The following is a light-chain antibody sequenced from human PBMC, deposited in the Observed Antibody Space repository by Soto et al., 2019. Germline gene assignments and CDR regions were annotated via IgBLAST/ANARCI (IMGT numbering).Light chain of an antibody. V-gene: IGLV2-11*01. CDR2: DVS. Sequence: QSALTQPRSVSGSPGQSVTISCTGTSSDVGTYNYVSWFQQYPGKAPKVMISDVSKRPSGVPDRIFASKSDTTASLTVSGLQAEDEADYYCSSFAGTNSFVFGTGTKLTVL. J-gene: IGLJ1*01. CDR1: SSDVGTYNY. CDR3: SSFAGTNSFV.